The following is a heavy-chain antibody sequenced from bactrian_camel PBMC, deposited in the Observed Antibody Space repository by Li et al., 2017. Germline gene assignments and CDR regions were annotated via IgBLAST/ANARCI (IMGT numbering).Heavy chain of an antibody. J-gene: IGHJ4*01. V-gene: IGHV3-1*01. CDR3: AAATQPVCGLATDFYTY. Sequence: VQLVESGGGLVRPGGSLRPSCTASGFSFDSYAMSWVRQAPGKGLEWVSTINWSGDSTNYADSVKGQFIVSRDNAKSTVYLQMNSLKTEDTAMYYCAAATQPVCGLATDFYTYWGRGTQVTVS. CDR1: GFSFDSYA. D-gene: IGHD1*01. CDR2: INWSGDST.